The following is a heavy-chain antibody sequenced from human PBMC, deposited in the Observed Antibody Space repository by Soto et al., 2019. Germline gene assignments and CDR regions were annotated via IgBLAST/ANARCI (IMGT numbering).Heavy chain of an antibody. D-gene: IGHD6-13*01. CDR2: ISAYSGST. CDR3: ARDFTKSSRWPYYFDY. CDR1: GYTFTTYG. V-gene: IGHV1-18*01. Sequence: QVQLVQSGAEVKKPGASVKVSCKASGYTFTTYGISWVRQAPGQGLEWMGWISAYSGSTKFVQKLQGRITMTTDTTTPTAYMELQSLTYDDTAVYYCARDFTKSSRWPYYFDYWGQGTLVTVSS. J-gene: IGHJ4*02.